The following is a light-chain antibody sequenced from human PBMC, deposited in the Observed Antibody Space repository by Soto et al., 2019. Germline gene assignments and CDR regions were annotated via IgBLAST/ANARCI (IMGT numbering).Light chain of an antibody. CDR1: SSDVGGYNY. J-gene: IGLJ2*01. V-gene: IGLV2-14*01. CDR3: SSYTSSSTLV. Sequence: QSALTQPASVSGSPGQSITISCTGTSSDVGGYNYVSWYQQHPSKAPKLMIYDVSNRPLGVSDRFSGSKSGNTASLTISGLQAEDEADYYCSSYTSSSTLVFGGGTKVTVL. CDR2: DVS.